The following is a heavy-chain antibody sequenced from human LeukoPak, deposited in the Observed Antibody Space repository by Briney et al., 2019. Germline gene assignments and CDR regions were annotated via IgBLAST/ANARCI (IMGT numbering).Heavy chain of an antibody. CDR1: GYSISTGYY. CDR2: IYYSGNS. CDR3: ARIFLGYSSGWYFDY. Sequence: SETLSLTCTVSGYSISTGYYWDWIRQPPGKGLEWIGYIYYSGNSNYNPSLKSRVTMSVDTSKNQFSLNLSSVTALDTAVYYCARIFLGYSSGWYFDYWGQGTLVTVSS. D-gene: IGHD6-19*01. V-gene: IGHV4-28*06. J-gene: IGHJ4*02.